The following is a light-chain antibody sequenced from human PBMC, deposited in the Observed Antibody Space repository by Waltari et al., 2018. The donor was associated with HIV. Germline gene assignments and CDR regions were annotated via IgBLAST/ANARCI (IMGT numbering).Light chain of an antibody. Sequence: DIQMTQSPSTLSASVGDRVTIICRASQSISSWLAWYQQKPGKAPKLLIYKASSLESGVPSRFSGSGSGTEFTLTISSLQPDDFATYYCQQYNSYSRTFGQG. CDR3: QQYNSYSRT. V-gene: IGKV1-5*03. CDR1: QSISSW. J-gene: IGKJ1*01. CDR2: KAS.